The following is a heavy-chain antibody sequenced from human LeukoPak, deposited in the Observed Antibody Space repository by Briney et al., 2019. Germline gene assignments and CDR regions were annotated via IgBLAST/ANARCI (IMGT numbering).Heavy chain of an antibody. CDR2: IYYSGST. CDR1: GGSINGYY. CDR3: ARAPTGEDAFDI. D-gene: IGHD7-27*01. V-gene: IGHV4-59*01. J-gene: IGHJ3*02. Sequence: SETLSLTCTVSGGSINGYYWSWIRQPPGRGLEWIGYIYYSGSTNYNPSLKSRVTISVDTSKNQFSLKLSSVTAADTAVYYCARAPTGEDAFDIWGQGTMVTVSS.